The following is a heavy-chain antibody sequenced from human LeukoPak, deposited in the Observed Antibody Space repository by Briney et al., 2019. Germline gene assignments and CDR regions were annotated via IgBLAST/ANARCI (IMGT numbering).Heavy chain of an antibody. CDR1: GGSFSGYY. D-gene: IGHD3-10*01. J-gene: IGHJ4*02. CDR3: ARGIVYGSGSYYKAYYFDS. CDR2: INHSGTT. Sequence: SETLSLTCAVYGGSFSGYYWSWIRQPPGKGLEWIGEINHSGTTNYNPSLASRVTVSVDTSKNQFSLNLTSVTAADTAVYFCARGIVYGSGSYYKAYYFDSWGQGTLVTVSS. V-gene: IGHV4-34*01.